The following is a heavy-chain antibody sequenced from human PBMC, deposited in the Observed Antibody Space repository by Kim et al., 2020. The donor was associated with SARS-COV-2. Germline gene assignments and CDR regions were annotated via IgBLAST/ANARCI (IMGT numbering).Heavy chain of an antibody. J-gene: IGHJ6*02. D-gene: IGHD3-22*01. Sequence: ASVKVSCKASGYTFTSYGISWVRQAPGQGLEWMGWISAYNGNTNYAQKLQGRVTMTTDTSTSTAYMELRSLRSDDTAVYYCAREKYYYDSSGNYYGMDVWGQGTTVTVSS. CDR1: GYTFTSYG. V-gene: IGHV1-18*01. CDR2: ISAYNGNT. CDR3: AREKYYYDSSGNYYGMDV.